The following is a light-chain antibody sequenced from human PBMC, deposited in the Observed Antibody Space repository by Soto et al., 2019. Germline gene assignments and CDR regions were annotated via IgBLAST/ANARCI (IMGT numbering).Light chain of an antibody. CDR3: EQRSNWRT. V-gene: IGKV3-11*01. Sequence: EIVLTQSPATLSLSPGARATLSCRASQSVSSYLAWYQQKPGQAPRLLIYDASNRATGIPARFSGSGSGTDFTLTISSLEPEEFAVYYCEQRSNWRTFGKGTRLEI. CDR2: DAS. CDR1: QSVSSY. J-gene: IGKJ5*01.